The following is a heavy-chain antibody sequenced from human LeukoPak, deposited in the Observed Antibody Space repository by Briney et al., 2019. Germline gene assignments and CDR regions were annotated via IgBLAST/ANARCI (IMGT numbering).Heavy chain of an antibody. V-gene: IGHV3-33*01. CDR2: IWYDGSNK. J-gene: IGHJ6*02. Sequence: GGSLRLSCAASGFTFSSYGMHWVRQAPGKGLEWVAVIWYDGSNKYYADSVKGRFTISRDNSKNTLYLQMNSLRAEDTAVYYCARESDAYGMDVWGQGTTVTVSS. CDR1: GFTFSSYG. CDR3: ARESDAYGMDV.